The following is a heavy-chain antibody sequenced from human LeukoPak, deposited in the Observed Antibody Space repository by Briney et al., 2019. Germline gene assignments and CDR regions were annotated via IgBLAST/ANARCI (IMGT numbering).Heavy chain of an antibody. V-gene: IGHV3-9*01. CDR3: AKDMANQLLYDYGMDV. CDR2: ISWNSGRI. J-gene: IGHJ6*02. D-gene: IGHD2-2*01. Sequence: GRSLRLAWAASGLTFDDYAMHWVRQAPGKGLEWVSGISWNSGRIGYAASVKGRFTISRDNAKNSLYLQMNSLRAEDTALYYCAKDMANQLLYDYGMDVWGQGTTVTVSS. CDR1: GLTFDDYA.